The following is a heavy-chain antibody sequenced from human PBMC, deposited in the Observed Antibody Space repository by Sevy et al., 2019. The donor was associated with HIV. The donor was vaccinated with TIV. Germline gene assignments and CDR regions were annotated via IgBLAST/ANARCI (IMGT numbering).Heavy chain of an antibody. CDR1: GFTFSSYT. CDR2: ISSSTSYI. CDR3: AILWFGEFDTFDI. V-gene: IGHV3-21*01. Sequence: GGSLRLSCAASGFTFSSYTINWVRQAPGKGLEWVSSISSSTSYIYYADSLKGRFTISRDNAKNSLFPQMNSLRAEDTAVYYCAILWFGEFDTFDIWGQGTMVTVSS. D-gene: IGHD3-10*01. J-gene: IGHJ3*02.